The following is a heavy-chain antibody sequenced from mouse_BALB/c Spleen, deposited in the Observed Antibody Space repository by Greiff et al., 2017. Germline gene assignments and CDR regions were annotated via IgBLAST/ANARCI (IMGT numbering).Heavy chain of an antibody. V-gene: IGHV14-3*02. CDR2: IDPANGNT. CDR3: ARTGKDYAMDD. Sequence: VQLKQSGAELVKPGASVKLSCTASGFNIKDTYMHWVKQRPEQGLEWIGRIDPANGNTKYDPKFQGKATITADTSSNTAYLQLSSLTSEDTAVYYCARTGKDYAMDDWGQGTSVTVSS. CDR1: GFNIKDTY. J-gene: IGHJ4*01.